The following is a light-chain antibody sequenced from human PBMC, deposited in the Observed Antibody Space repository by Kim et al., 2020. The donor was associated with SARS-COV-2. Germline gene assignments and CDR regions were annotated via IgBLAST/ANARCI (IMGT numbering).Light chain of an antibody. J-gene: IGKJ2*01. CDR1: QTVSSSY. CDR3: QQNDRPPYT. CDR2: GAS. Sequence: EIVLTQSPGTLSLSPGERATLSCRASQTVSSSYLAWYQQKPGQAPRLLIYGASSRATSIPNRFSGSGSGADSTLTISRLEPEDFAVYYRQQNDRPPYTFGQGTKLEI. V-gene: IGKV3-20*01.